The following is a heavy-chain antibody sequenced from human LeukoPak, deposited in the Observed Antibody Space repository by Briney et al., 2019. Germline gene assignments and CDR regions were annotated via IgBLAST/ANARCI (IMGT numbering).Heavy chain of an antibody. CDR3: VRQYYYGSGSYLWAPDY. V-gene: IGHV3-33*07. CDR1: GFTFSSYG. Sequence: GGSLRLSCAASGFTFSSYGMYWVRQAPGKGLEWVAFVRYDGSNKYYADSVKGRFTISRDNAKNSLYLQMNSLRAEDTAVYHCVRQYYYGSGSYLWAPDYWGQGTLVTVSS. J-gene: IGHJ4*02. D-gene: IGHD3-10*01. CDR2: VRYDGSNK.